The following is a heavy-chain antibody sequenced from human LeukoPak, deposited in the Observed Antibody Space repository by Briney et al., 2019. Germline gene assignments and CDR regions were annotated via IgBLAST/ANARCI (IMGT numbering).Heavy chain of an antibody. CDR1: GFTFSSYG. CDR2: IWYDGSNK. Sequence: GGSLRLSCAASGFTFSSYGMPWVRQAPGKGLEWVAVIWYDGSNKYNADSVKGRFTISRDNSKNTLYLQMNSLRAEDTAVYYCTRDIRGYSGGWYLPSEYFQHWGQGTLVTVSS. CDR3: TRDIRGYSGGWYLPSEYFQH. J-gene: IGHJ1*01. D-gene: IGHD6-19*01. V-gene: IGHV3-33*01.